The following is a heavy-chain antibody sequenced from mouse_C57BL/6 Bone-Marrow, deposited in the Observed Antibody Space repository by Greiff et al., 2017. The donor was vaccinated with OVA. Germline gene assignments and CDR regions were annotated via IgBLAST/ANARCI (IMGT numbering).Heavy chain of an antibody. CDR1: GYTFTDYE. V-gene: IGHV1-15*01. CDR3: TRGGYDLYFDY. D-gene: IGHD2-3*01. Sequence: VKLVESGAELVRPGASVTLSCKASGYTFTDYEMHWVKQTPVHGLEWIGAIDPETGGTAYNQKFKGKAILTADKSSSTAYMELRSLTSEDSAVYYCTRGGYDLYFDYWGQGTTLTVSS. CDR2: IDPETGGT. J-gene: IGHJ2*01.